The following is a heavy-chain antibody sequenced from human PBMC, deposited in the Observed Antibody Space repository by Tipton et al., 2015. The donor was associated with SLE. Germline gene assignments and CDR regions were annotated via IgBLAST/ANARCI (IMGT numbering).Heavy chain of an antibody. CDR1: GFTFSSYA. V-gene: IGHV3-30-3*01. Sequence: SLRLSCAASGFTFSSYAMNWVRQAPGKGLEWVAVILFDGSKKYYADSVKGRFTISRDNSRNTLYLQMNSLRAEDTAVYYCARGSSGYQHVDYWGQGTLVTVSS. J-gene: IGHJ4*02. CDR2: ILFDGSKK. D-gene: IGHD3-22*01. CDR3: ARGSSGYQHVDY.